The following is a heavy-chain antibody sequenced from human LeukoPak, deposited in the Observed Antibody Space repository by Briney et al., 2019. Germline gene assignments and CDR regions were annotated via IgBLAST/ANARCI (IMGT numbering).Heavy chain of an antibody. CDR2: ISSSSSYI. CDR3: ARDQGYYDANNWFDP. CDR1: GFTFSNYN. Sequence: GGSLRLSCAASGFTFSNYNMNWVRRAPGKGLEWVSSISSSSSYIYYADSVKGRFTISRDNAKNSLYLQMNSLRAEDTAVYYCARDQGYYDANNWFDPWGQGTLVTVSS. D-gene: IGHD1-26*01. J-gene: IGHJ5*02. V-gene: IGHV3-21*01.